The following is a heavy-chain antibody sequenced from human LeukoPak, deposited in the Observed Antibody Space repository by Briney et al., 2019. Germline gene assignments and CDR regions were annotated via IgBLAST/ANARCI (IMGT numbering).Heavy chain of an antibody. CDR1: GGTFSSYT. CDR3: ARVELGYCSSTSCYTPYYFDY. J-gene: IGHJ4*02. D-gene: IGHD2-2*02. CDR2: IIPILGIA. V-gene: IGHV1-69*02. Sequence: SVKVSCEASGGTFSSYTISWVRQAPGQGLEWMGRIIPILGIANYAQKFQGRVTITADKSTSTAYMELSSLRSEDTAVYYCARVELGYCSSTSCYTPYYFDYWGQGTLVTVSS.